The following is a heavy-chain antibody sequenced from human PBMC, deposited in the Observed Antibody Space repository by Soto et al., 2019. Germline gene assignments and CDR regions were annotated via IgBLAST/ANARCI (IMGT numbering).Heavy chain of an antibody. V-gene: IGHV3-53*01. D-gene: IGHD5-12*01. CDR1: GFTVSSNY. CDR2: IYSGGST. J-gene: IGHJ4*02. CDR3: ARDRMATMVFDY. Sequence: GGSLRLSCAASGFTVSSNYMSWVRQAPGKGLEWVSVIYSGGSTYYADSVKGRFTISRDNSKNTLYLQMNSLRAEDTAVYYCARDRMATMVFDYWGQGTLVTVYS.